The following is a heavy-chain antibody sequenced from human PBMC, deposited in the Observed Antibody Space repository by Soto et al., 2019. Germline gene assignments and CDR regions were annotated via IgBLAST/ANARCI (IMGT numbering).Heavy chain of an antibody. CDR1: GYTFTSYG. J-gene: IGHJ4*02. Sequence: QVQLVQSGAEVKKPGASVKVSCKASGYTFTSYGISWVRQAPGQGLEWMGWISAYNGNTNYAQKLQGRVTMTTETSTSTAYMELRSLRSDDTAVDYRARHVAQGDGIAVASDYWGQRTLVTVSS. D-gene: IGHD6-19*01. CDR3: ARHVAQGDGIAVASDY. CDR2: ISAYNGNT. V-gene: IGHV1-18*01.